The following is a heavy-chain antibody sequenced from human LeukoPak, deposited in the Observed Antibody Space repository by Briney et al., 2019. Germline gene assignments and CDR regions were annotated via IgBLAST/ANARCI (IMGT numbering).Heavy chain of an antibody. CDR3: ARGGYASRELVQH. J-gene: IGHJ1*01. D-gene: IGHD3-10*01. Sequence: ASVTVSCKASGGTFSSYAISWVRQAPGPGLEWMGWINADGGGTNYAQKFQGTVTMTRDTSISTAYMELSSLRSDDTAVYYCARGGYASRELVQHWGQGTLVTVSS. CDR2: INADGGGT. V-gene: IGHV1-2*02. CDR1: GGTFSSYA.